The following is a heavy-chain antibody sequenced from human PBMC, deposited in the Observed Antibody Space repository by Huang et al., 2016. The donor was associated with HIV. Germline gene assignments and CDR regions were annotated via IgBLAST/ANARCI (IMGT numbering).Heavy chain of an antibody. D-gene: IGHD3-10*01. Sequence: EVQLVQSGAEVKKPGESLKISCKGSGYRFRSNWIGWVRQMPGKGLEWMGIIDPGDADTRYSPSFQGQVTSSADKSSNTAYLQWSSLKASDTAMYYCARLIGSPSFYYGLDVWGQGTTVTVSS. V-gene: IGHV5-51*01. J-gene: IGHJ6*02. CDR3: ARLIGSPSFYYGLDV. CDR1: GYRFRSNW. CDR2: IDPGDADT.